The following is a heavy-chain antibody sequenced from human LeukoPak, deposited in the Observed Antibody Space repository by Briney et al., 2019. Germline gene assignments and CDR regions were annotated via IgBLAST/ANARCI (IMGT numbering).Heavy chain of an antibody. CDR2: IKQDGSEK. J-gene: IGHJ4*02. D-gene: IGHD6-19*01. CDR1: GFTFSSYW. V-gene: IGHV3-7*01. CDR3: ARVQGSSGPGIFDY. Sequence: HPGGPLRLSCAASGFTFSSYWMSWVRQAPGKGLEWVANIKQDGSEKYYVDSVKGRFTISRDNAKNSLYLRMNSLRAEDTAVYYCARVQGSSGPGIFDYWGQGTLVTVSS.